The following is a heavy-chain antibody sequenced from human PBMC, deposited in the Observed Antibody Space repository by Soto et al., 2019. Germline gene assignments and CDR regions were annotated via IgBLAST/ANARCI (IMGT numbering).Heavy chain of an antibody. CDR1: GFTVSSNY. CDR3: ARHYGHYRGNFDY. D-gene: IGHD4-17*01. V-gene: IGHV3-53*04. Sequence: EVQLVESGGGLVQPGGSLRLSCAASGFTVSSNYMSWVRQAQGKGLEWVSVIYSGGSTYYADSVKGRFTISRHNSKNTLYLQMNSLRAEDTAVYYCARHYGHYRGNFDYWGQGTLVTVSS. CDR2: IYSGGST. J-gene: IGHJ4*02.